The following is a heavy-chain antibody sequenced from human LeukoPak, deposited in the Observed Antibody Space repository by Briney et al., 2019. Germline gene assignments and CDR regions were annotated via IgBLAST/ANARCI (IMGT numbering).Heavy chain of an antibody. J-gene: IGHJ4*02. CDR3: ARDFGYGDYFFDD. Sequence: SETLSLTCTVSGGSISSCYWSWIRQPAGEGLEWIGRLHTSGSTHYNPSLKSRVTMSADTSKNQFSLKLSSVTAADTAVYYCARDFGYGDYFFDDWGQGTLVTVSS. CDR2: LHTSGST. CDR1: GGSISSCY. D-gene: IGHD4-17*01. V-gene: IGHV4-4*07.